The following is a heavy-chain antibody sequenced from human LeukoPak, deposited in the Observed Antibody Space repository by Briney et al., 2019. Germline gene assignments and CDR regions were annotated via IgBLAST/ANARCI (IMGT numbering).Heavy chain of an antibody. J-gene: IGHJ4*02. CDR3: ATERWDIVATEGFDY. D-gene: IGHD5-12*01. CDR1: GYTFTSYA. V-gene: IGHV1-3*01. Sequence: GASVKVSCKASGYTFTSYAMHWVRQAPGQRLEWMGWINAGNGNTKYSQKFQGRVTITRDTSASTAYMELSSLRSEDTAVYYCATERWDIVATEGFDYWGQGTLVTVSS. CDR2: INAGNGNT.